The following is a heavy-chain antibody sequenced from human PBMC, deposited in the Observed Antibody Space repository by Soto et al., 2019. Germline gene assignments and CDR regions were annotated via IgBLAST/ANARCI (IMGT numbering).Heavy chain of an antibody. D-gene: IGHD3-22*01. CDR2: IYYSGST. CDR1: GGSISSYY. CDR3: ARQVSDYYDSSGYRYYYYYGMDV. Sequence: PSETLSLTCTVSGGSISSYYWSWIRQPPGKGLEWIGYIYYSGSTNYNPSLKSRVTISVDTSKNQFSLKLSSVTAADTAVYYCARQVSDYYDSSGYRYYYYYGMDVCGQGTTVTVSS. J-gene: IGHJ6*02. V-gene: IGHV4-59*08.